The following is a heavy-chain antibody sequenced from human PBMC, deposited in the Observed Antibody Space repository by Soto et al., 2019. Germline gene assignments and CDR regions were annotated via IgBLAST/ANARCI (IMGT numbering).Heavy chain of an antibody. J-gene: IGHJ6*02. CDR1: GFTFSSYS. CDR2: IISSSSYI. V-gene: IGHV3-21*01. Sequence: GGSLRLACAASGFTFSSYSMNWVRQAPGKGLEWVSSIISSSSYIYYADSVKGRFTISRDNAKNSLYLQMNSLRAEDTAVYYCARILYYYGSGSYYNLIDYYYYGMDVWGHGTTVTVSS. D-gene: IGHD3-10*01. CDR3: ARILYYYGSGSYYNLIDYYYYGMDV.